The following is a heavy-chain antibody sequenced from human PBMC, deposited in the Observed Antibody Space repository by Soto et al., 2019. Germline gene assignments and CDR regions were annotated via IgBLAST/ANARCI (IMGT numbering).Heavy chain of an antibody. D-gene: IGHD6-13*01. V-gene: IGHV1-2*02. CDR3: ARYIAAAGTVWSFDP. J-gene: IGHJ5*02. Sequence: GASVKASCKASGNTFTGYYMPWVRQAPGQGLEWMGWITPNSGNTNYAQKFQGGVTMTTDTSTSTAYMELRSLRSDDTAVYYCARYIAAAGTVWSFDPWGQGTLVTVSS. CDR1: GNTFTGYY. CDR2: ITPNSGNT.